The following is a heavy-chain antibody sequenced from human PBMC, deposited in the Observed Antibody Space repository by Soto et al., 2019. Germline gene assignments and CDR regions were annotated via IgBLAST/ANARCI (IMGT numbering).Heavy chain of an antibody. V-gene: IGHV1-18*01. CDR2: ISAYNGNT. CDR1: GYTFTSYG. D-gene: IGHD6-19*01. J-gene: IGHJ6*03. CDR3: ARGPKSQYSSGWYHYYYYNYMDV. Sequence: ASVKVSCKASGYTFTSYGISWVRQAPGQGLEWMGWISAYNGNTNYAQKLQGRVTMTTDTSTSTAYMELRSLRSDDTAVYYCARGPKSQYSSGWYHYYYYNYMDVWCKATTVTVSS.